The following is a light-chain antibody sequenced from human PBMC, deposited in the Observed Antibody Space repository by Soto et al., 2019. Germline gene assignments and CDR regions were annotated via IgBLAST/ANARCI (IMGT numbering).Light chain of an antibody. CDR3: QQYFNTPWT. J-gene: IGKJ1*01. Sequence: DIVMTQSPDSLAVSLGERATINCKSSQSLFYSSNNKDYLAWYQQKPGQPPRLLIYWASTRESGVPERFSGSGSGTDFTLTVTSLQAEDVAIYYCQQYFNTPWTF. CDR1: QSLFYSSNNKDY. V-gene: IGKV4-1*01. CDR2: WAS.